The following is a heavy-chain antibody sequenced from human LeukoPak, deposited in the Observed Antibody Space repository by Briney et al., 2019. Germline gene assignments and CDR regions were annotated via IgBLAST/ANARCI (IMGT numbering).Heavy chain of an antibody. D-gene: IGHD5/OR15-5a*01. CDR3: ARLEPSLRGSTFDY. J-gene: IGHJ4*02. CDR1: GYTFTGYY. V-gene: IGHV1-2*02. CDR2: INPNSGGT. Sequence: ASVKVSCKASGYTFTGYYMHWVRQAPGQGLEWMGWINPNSGGTNYAQKFQGRVTMTRDMSTSTVYMELSSLRSEDTAVYYCARLEPSLRGSTFDYWGQGTLLTVSS.